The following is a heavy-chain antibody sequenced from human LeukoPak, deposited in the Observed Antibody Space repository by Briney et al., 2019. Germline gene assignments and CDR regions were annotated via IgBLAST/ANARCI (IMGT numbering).Heavy chain of an antibody. J-gene: IGHJ4*02. Sequence: GGSLRLSCVASRHPIGDFAMHWARQAPGQGLEWVSLISGDGVSTFFTDSVKGRFSISRDNSKNSLFLAENTVVYDGIAMKYCARESGKFDYWGQGTLVAVSS. CDR3: ARESGKFDY. V-gene: IGHV3-43*02. CDR2: ISGDGVST. D-gene: IGHD5-12*01. CDR1: RHPIGDFA.